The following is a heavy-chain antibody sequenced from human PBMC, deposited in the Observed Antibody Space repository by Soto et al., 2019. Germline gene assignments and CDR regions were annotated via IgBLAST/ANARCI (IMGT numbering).Heavy chain of an antibody. D-gene: IGHD3-22*01. CDR2: IAWNSGTI. V-gene: IGHV3-9*01. CDR3: EKDTRFYDRGGKSYCYSVLAV. CDR1: GFTFDDYA. Sequence: GGSLRLSCAASGFTFDDYAMHWVRKAPGKGLEWVSGIAWNSGTIDYADSVKGRFTISRDNAKNSLYLQMNSLRAEDTALYYCEKDTRFYDRGGKSYCYSVLAVGGKGPTAPVTS. J-gene: IGHJ6*04.